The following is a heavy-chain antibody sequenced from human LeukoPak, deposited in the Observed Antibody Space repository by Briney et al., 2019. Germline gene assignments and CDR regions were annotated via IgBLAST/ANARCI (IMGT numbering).Heavy chain of an antibody. CDR3: ARQGAVAGILSYYFDY. D-gene: IGHD6-19*01. CDR2: IYPGDSDT. V-gene: IGHV5-51*01. Sequence: GASLQISCRGSGYSFTSYWIGWVRQMPGKGLEWMGIIYPGDSDTRYSPSFQGQVTISADKSISTAYLQWSSLKASDTAMYYCARQGAVAGILSYYFDYWGQGTLVTVSS. J-gene: IGHJ4*02. CDR1: GYSFTSYW.